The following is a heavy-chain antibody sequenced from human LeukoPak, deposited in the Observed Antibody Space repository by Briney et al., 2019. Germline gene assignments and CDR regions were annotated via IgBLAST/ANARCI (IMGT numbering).Heavy chain of an antibody. J-gene: IGHJ3*02. Sequence: PGGSLRLSCAASGFTFSSYAMSWVRQPPGKGLEWVSVISASDSSTYYADSVKGRFTISRDNSKNTLYLQMNSLKTEDTAMYYCVRIDMGAASRDAFDIWGQGTMVTVSS. CDR1: GFTFSSYA. CDR2: ISASDSST. CDR3: VRIDMGAASRDAFDI. V-gene: IGHV3-23*01. D-gene: IGHD1-26*01.